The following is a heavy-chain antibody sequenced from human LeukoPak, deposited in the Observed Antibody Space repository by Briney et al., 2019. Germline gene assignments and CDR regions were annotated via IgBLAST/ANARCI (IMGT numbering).Heavy chain of an antibody. CDR3: TVNWNYDWFDP. D-gene: IGHD1-7*01. CDR2: LSASAGST. CDR1: GFTIKNYA. V-gene: IGHV3-23*01. J-gene: IGHJ5*02. Sequence: PGGSLRLSCATSGFTIKNYAMSWVRQAPGKGLEWVSTLSASAGSTYSADSVKGRFTISRDNSKSSLYLQMNSLKTEDTAVYYCTVNWNYDWFDPWGQGTLVTVSS.